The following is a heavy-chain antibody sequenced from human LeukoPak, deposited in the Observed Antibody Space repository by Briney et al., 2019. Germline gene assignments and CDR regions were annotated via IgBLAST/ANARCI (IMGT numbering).Heavy chain of an antibody. CDR2: IHTSGST. D-gene: IGHD3-10*01. CDR3: ARGITMVRGGYYFDY. CDR1: GGSISSYY. J-gene: IGHJ4*02. Sequence: PSETLPLTCTVSGGSISSYYWSWIRQPAGKGLEWIGRIHTSGSTNYNPSLKSRVTTSVDKSKNQFSLKLSSVTAADTAVYYCARGITMVRGGYYFDYWGQGTLVTVSS. V-gene: IGHV4-4*07.